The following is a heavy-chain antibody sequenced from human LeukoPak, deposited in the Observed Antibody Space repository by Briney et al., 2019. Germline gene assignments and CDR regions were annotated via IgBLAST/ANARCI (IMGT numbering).Heavy chain of an antibody. D-gene: IGHD7-27*01. Sequence: SQTLSLTCTVSGGSISSGSYYWSWLRQPAGKGLEWIGRIYTSGSTNYNPSLKSRVTISVDTSKNQFSLKLSSVTAADTAVYYCARSGYYYYMDVWGKGTTVTVSS. CDR3: ARSGYYYYMDV. CDR1: GGSISSGSYY. J-gene: IGHJ6*03. CDR2: IYTSGST. V-gene: IGHV4-61*02.